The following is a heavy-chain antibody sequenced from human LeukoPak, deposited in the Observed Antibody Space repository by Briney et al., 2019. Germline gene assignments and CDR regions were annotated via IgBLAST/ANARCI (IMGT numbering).Heavy chain of an antibody. Sequence: GASVKVSCKASGYTFTDYYMHWVRQAPGQGLEWMGWLNPNHGDTNYAQNFQDRVSMTRDTSISTAYMHLSRLRSADTAVYYCAVLVGGGQFDYWGQGTLVTVSS. CDR1: GYTFTDYY. CDR3: AVLVGGGQFDY. J-gene: IGHJ4*02. CDR2: LNPNHGDT. D-gene: IGHD2-15*01. V-gene: IGHV1-2*02.